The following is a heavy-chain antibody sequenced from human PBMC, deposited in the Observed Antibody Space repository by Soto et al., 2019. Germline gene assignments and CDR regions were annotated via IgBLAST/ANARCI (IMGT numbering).Heavy chain of an antibody. CDR2: IYYSGST. Sequence: QVQLQESGPGLVKPSETLYLTCTVSGGSISSYYWSWIRQPPGKGLEWIGYIYYSGSTNYNPSLKSRVTISVDTSQNQSSLKLSSVTAADTAVYYCAREGCSSTSCYPHYYYYGMDVWGQGTTVTVSS. CDR1: GGSISSYY. J-gene: IGHJ6*02. D-gene: IGHD2-2*01. CDR3: AREGCSSTSCYPHYYYYGMDV. V-gene: IGHV4-59*01.